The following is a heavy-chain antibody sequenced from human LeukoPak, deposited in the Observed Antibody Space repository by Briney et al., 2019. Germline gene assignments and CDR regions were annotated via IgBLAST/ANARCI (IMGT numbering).Heavy chain of an antibody. D-gene: IGHD2-8*01. J-gene: IGHJ6*03. CDR3: ARGLMVYALNYYYYYMDV. Sequence: PSETLSLTCTVSGGSIGSYYWSWIRQPPGKGLEWIGYIYYSGSTNYNPSLKSRVTISVDTSKNQFSLKLSSVTAADTAVYYCARGLMVYALNYYYYYMDVWGKGTTVTVSS. CDR2: IYYSGST. CDR1: GGSIGSYY. V-gene: IGHV4-59*01.